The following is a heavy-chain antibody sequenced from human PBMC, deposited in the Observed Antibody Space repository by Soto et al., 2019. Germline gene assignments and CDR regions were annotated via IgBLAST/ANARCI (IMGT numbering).Heavy chain of an antibody. CDR1: GDTFNFYS. CDR3: ASSDGSGERAFDY. CDR2: VNPILSMS. J-gene: IGHJ4*02. Sequence: QVQLVQSGAEVKRPGSSVKVSCKASGDTFNFYSINWVRQAPGVGLEWVGRVNPILSMSNYAQRFQGRVPXTXDXXPSTAYVGLMSLGSEGRAIYSSASSDGSGERAFDYWGRGALVTVSS. D-gene: IGHD3-10*01. V-gene: IGHV1-69*02.